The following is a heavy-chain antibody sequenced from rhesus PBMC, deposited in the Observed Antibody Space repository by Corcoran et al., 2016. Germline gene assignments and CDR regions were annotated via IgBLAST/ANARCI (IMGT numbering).Heavy chain of an antibody. V-gene: IGHV3S22*01. D-gene: IGHD5-24*01. CDR2: IRKKANGGTA. Sequence: EVQLVESGGGLVQPGGSLRLSCAASGFIFSDYYMSWFRQAPGTGPEWLGFIRKKANGGTAEDAASVKGRLTISRDDSKSSASLQMNSLKTEDTAVYYCARGINTWVFDYWGQGVLVTVSS. J-gene: IGHJ4*01. CDR1: GFIFSDYY. CDR3: ARGINTWVFDY.